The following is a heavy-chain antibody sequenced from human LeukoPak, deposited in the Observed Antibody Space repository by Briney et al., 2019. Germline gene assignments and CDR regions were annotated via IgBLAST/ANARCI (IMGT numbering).Heavy chain of an antibody. CDR2: ISYDGSNK. J-gene: IGHJ4*02. D-gene: IGHD6-13*01. Sequence: PGGSLRLSCAASGFTLSSYAMHWVRQAPGKGLEWVAVISYDGSNKYYADSVKGRFTISRDNSKNTLYLQMNSLRAEDTAVYYCARAFSSLDSSSWADFDYWGQGTLVTVSS. V-gene: IGHV3-30*04. CDR3: ARAFSSLDSSSWADFDY. CDR1: GFTLSSYA.